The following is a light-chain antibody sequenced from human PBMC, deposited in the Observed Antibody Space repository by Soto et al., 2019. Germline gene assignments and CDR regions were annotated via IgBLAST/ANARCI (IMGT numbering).Light chain of an antibody. J-gene: IGKJ4*01. Sequence: DIRVTQSPSSLSASVGDSVTITCRVRQDITNYLNWYQQKPGKAPELLIYDASKLEPGVPSRFSGGGSGTDFTLTITRLQPEDFATYYCQQYKDLITFGGGTRVE. CDR1: QDITNY. CDR3: QQYKDLIT. CDR2: DAS. V-gene: IGKV1-33*01.